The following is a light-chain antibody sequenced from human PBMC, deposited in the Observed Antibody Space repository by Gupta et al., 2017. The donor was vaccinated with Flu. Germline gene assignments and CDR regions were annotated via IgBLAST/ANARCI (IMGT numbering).Light chain of an antibody. V-gene: IGKV3-15*01. CDR1: QSISSN. J-gene: IGKJ2*01. CDR3: QQFNNWPPYT. Sequence: DIVMTQSPATLSVSPGERATLSCRASQSISSNLAWYQQKPGQAPRLLIYRTSTRATGIPARFSGSGSGTEFTLIISSLQFEDFAVYYCQQFNNWPPYTFGQGTRLEIK. CDR2: RTS.